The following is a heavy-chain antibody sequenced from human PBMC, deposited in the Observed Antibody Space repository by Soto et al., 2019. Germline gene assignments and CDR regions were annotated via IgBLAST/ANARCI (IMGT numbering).Heavy chain of an antibody. Sequence: GESLKISCAASGFTFSSNYMSWVRQAPGKGLEWVSVLYSGGSTYYKDTVKGRFTISRDNSKNTLYLQMNSLRAEETAVYYCERERRGSSEESYSSGYYFDYWGQGTLVTVSS. V-gene: IGHV3-53*01. D-gene: IGHD3-22*01. CDR3: ERERRGSSEESYSSGYYFDY. CDR2: LYSGGST. J-gene: IGHJ4*02. CDR1: GFTFSSNY.